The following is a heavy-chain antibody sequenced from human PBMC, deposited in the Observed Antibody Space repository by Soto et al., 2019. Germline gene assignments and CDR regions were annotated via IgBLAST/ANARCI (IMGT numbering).Heavy chain of an antibody. Sequence: GESLKISCKGSGYSFTSYWIGWVRQMPGKGLEWMGIIYPGDSDTRYSPSFQGRFTISRDNSKNTLYLQMNSLRAEDTAVYYCAKDSPRGGPLRHRPYWGQGTLVTVSS. CDR2: IYPGDSDT. CDR3: AKDSPRGGPLRHRPY. CDR1: GYSFTSYW. J-gene: IGHJ4*02. V-gene: IGHV5-51*01. D-gene: IGHD3-16*01.